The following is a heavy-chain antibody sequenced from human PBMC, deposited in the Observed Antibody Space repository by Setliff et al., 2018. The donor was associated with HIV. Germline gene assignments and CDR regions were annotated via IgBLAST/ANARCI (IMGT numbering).Heavy chain of an antibody. CDR1: GESLSGYY. J-gene: IGHJ5*02. CDR3: VRGGDSSSWYWGRWFDP. V-gene: IGHV4-34*01. Sequence: LSLTCAVYGESLSGYYWSWIRQPPGKGLEWIGEVTHTRATNYNPSLQSRVTVTVDTSKNQFSLKLSPVTAADTAVYHCVRGGDSSSWYWGRWFDPWGQGTLVTVS. CDR2: VTHTRAT. D-gene: IGHD6-13*01.